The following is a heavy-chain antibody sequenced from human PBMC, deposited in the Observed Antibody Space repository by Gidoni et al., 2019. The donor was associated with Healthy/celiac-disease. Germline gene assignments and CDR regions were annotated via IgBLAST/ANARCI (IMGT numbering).Heavy chain of an antibody. V-gene: IGHV3-48*03. CDR3: ARVVGLIAVAGNSGWFDP. D-gene: IGHD6-19*01. CDR1: GFTFSSYE. CDR2: ISSSGSTI. Sequence: EVQLVESGGGLVQPGGSLRLSCAASGFTFSSYEMNWVRQAPGKGLEWVSYISSSGSTIYYADSVKGRCTISRDNAKNALYLQLNSLRAEDTAVYYCARVVGLIAVAGNSGWFDPWGQGTLVTVSS. J-gene: IGHJ5*02.